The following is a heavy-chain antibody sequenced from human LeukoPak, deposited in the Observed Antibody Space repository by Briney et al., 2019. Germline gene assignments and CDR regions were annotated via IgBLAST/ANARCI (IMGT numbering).Heavy chain of an antibody. CDR2: ISSSSSYI. V-gene: IGHV3-21*01. CDR1: GFTFSSYS. CDR3: ARFYRHSTQPLVRDRHLDY. D-gene: IGHD1-26*01. J-gene: IGHJ4*02. Sequence: PGGSLRLSCAASGFTFSSYSMNWVRQAPGKGLEWVSSISSSSSYIYYADSVKGRFTISRDNAKNSLYLQMNSLRAEDTAVHYCARFYRHSTQPLVRDRHLDYWGQGTLVTVSS.